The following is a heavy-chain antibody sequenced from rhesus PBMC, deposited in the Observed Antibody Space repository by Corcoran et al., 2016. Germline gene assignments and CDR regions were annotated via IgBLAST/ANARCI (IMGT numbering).Heavy chain of an antibody. Sequence: QVQLQESGPGVVKPSETLSLTCAVSGGSISDSYRWSWIRQPPGKGLEWIGYIYGSSTSTNYHPSLSSQVPMSKDTYKNQFSLKLSSVTAADTAVYYCARPYSGYSYNYWGQGVRSPSPQ. CDR2: IYGSSTST. V-gene: IGHV4S10*01. CDR1: GGSISDSYR. J-gene: IGHJ4*01. CDR3: ARPYSGYSYNY. D-gene: IGHD5-24*01.